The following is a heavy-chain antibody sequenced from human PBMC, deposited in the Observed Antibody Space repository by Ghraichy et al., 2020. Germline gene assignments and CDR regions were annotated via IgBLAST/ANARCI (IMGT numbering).Heavy chain of an antibody. V-gene: IGHV3-23*01. CDR3: AKVETGYSSGWYSFDY. J-gene: IGHJ4*02. CDR1: GFTFSSYA. CDR2: ISGSGGST. Sequence: SCAASGFTFSSYAMSWVRQAPGKGLEWVSAISGSGGSTYYADSVKGRFTISRDNSKNTLYLQMNSLRAEDTAVYYCAKVETGYSSGWYSFDYWGQGTLVTVSS. D-gene: IGHD6-19*01.